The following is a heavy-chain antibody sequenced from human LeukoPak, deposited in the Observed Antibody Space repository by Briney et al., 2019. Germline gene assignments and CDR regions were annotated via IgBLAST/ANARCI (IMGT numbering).Heavy chain of an antibody. Sequence: ASVKVSCKVSGDTLTELSMHWVRQAPGKGLEWMGGFDPQDGETIYAQKFQGRVSTTEDTSTDTAYLELSSLRSEDTAVYYCATDSESSPSEVFPLWGQGTMVTVSS. CDR1: GDTLTELS. J-gene: IGHJ3*01. CDR2: FDPQDGET. D-gene: IGHD1-26*01. CDR3: ATDSESSPSEVFPL. V-gene: IGHV1-24*01.